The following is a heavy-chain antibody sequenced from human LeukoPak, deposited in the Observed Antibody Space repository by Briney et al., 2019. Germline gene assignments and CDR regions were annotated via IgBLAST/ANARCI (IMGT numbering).Heavy chain of an antibody. CDR3: ARDHSTILRGARPLYYFDY. CDR1: GGSISSGSYY. CDR2: IYNSGCT. V-gene: IGHV4-61*02. Sequence: PSETLSLTCTVSGGSISSGSYYWSWIRQPAGKGLEWIGRIYNSGCTNYNPSLKSRVTISPDSSENQFFLKLTSVTAADTAVYYCARDHSTILRGARPLYYFDYWGQGILVTVSS. J-gene: IGHJ4*02. D-gene: IGHD3-10*01.